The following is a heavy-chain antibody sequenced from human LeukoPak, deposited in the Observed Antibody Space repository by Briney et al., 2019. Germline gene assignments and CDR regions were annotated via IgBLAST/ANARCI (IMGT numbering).Heavy chain of an antibody. D-gene: IGHD1-26*01. V-gene: IGHV3-23*01. Sequence: AGGSLRLSCAASGFTFSSYGMSWVRQAPGKGLEWVSAISGSGGSTYYADSVKGRFTISRDNSKNTLYLQMNSLRAEDTAVYYCAKDPRIVGASAFDSWGQGTLVTVSS. J-gene: IGHJ4*02. CDR2: ISGSGGST. CDR1: GFTFSSYG. CDR3: AKDPRIVGASAFDS.